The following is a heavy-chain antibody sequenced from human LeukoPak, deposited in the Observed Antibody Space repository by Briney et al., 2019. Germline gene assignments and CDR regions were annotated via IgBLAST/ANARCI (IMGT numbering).Heavy chain of an antibody. V-gene: IGHV3-74*01. D-gene: IGHD1-26*01. Sequence: GRSLRLSCAASGFTFDDYAMHWVRQAPGKGLVWVSRVNNDGTGTAYADSVKGRFTVSRDNAKNMLYLQMNSLRAEDTAVYFCTRDEVGITPIDYWGQGTLVTVSS. J-gene: IGHJ4*02. CDR1: GFTFDDYA. CDR2: VNNDGTGT. CDR3: TRDEVGITPIDY.